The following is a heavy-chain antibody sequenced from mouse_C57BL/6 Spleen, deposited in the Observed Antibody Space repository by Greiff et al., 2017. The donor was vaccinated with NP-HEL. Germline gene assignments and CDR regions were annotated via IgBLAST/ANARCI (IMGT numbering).Heavy chain of an antibody. D-gene: IGHD1-1*01. V-gene: IGHV1-64*01. Sequence: QVQLLQPGAELVKPGASVKLSCKASGYTFTSYCMHWVKQRPGQGLEWIGMIHPNSGSTNYNEKLKSKAKLTVDKSSSTAYMQLSSQTSEDSAVYYCARRGITTVVAGYFDYWGQGTTLTVSS. J-gene: IGHJ2*01. CDR1: GYTFTSYC. CDR2: IHPNSGST. CDR3: ARRGITTVVAGYFDY.